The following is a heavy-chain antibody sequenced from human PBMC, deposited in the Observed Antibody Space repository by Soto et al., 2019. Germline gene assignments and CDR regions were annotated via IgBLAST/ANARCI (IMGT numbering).Heavy chain of an antibody. D-gene: IGHD5-18*01. J-gene: IGHJ4*02. Sequence: PGGSLRLSCAASGFTLSDYYMSWIRQAPGKGLEWVSYISSSSSYTNYADSVKGRFTISRDNAKNSLYLQMNSLRAEDTAVYYCAMDTAMVSDYWGQGTLVTVSS. CDR3: AMDTAMVSDY. CDR2: ISSSSSYT. V-gene: IGHV3-11*03. CDR1: GFTLSDYY.